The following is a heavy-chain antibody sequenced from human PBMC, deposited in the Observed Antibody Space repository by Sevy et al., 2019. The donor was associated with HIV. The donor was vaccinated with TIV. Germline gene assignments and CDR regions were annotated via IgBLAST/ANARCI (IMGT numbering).Heavy chain of an antibody. CDR1: GFTFSTYA. CDR3: AKESPGYNYDSSGSLDY. Sequence: LSLTCAASGFTFSTYAMSWVRQAPGKGLEWVSGISGSAYSTYYADSVKGRFTISRDNSKNTLSLQMNSLRAEDTAVYYCAKESPGYNYDSSGSLDYWGQGTLVTVSS. CDR2: ISGSAYST. V-gene: IGHV3-23*01. J-gene: IGHJ4*02. D-gene: IGHD3-22*01.